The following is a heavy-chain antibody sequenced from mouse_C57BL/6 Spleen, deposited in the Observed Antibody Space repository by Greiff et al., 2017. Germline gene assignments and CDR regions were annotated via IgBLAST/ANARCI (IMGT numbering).Heavy chain of an antibody. CDR3: ARYYYGPWFAY. Sequence: VQLQQSGPELVKPGASVKISCKASGYTFTDYYMNWVKQSHGKSLEWIGDINPNNGGTSYNQKFKGKATLTVDKSSSTAYMELRSLTSEDSAVYYCARYYYGPWFAYWGQGTLVTVSA. D-gene: IGHD1-1*01. V-gene: IGHV1-26*01. CDR2: INPNNGGT. J-gene: IGHJ3*01. CDR1: GYTFTDYY.